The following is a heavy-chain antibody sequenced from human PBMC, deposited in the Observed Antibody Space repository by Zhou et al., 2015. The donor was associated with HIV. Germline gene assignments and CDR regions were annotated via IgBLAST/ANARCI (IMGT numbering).Heavy chain of an antibody. CDR1: GGTFSRFA. CDR3: AVVVTAIEEFDY. V-gene: IGHV1-69*06. J-gene: IGHJ4*02. Sequence: QVQLVQSGAEVKKPGSSVKVSCKASGGTFSRFAISWVRQAPGQGLEWMGGIIPIFGPANYAQKFQGRVTITADKSTSTAYMELSSLRSEDTAVYYCAVVVTAIEEFDYWGQGTLVTVSS. D-gene: IGHD2-21*02. CDR2: IIPIFGPA.